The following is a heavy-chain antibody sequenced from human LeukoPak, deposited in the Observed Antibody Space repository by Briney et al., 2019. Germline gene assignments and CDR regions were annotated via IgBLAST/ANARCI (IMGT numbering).Heavy chain of an antibody. V-gene: IGHV3-33*01. Sequence: GGSLRLSCAASGFTFNNYGMHWVRQAPGKGLEWVAVIWYEGSKKYYGDSVKGRFTISRDDPETTVFLQMNSLRVEDTAVYYCARAGTLGYNSGPFDTWGQGTLVTVSS. J-gene: IGHJ4*02. D-gene: IGHD1-1*01. CDR2: IWYEGSKK. CDR1: GFTFNNYG. CDR3: ARAGTLGYNSGPFDT.